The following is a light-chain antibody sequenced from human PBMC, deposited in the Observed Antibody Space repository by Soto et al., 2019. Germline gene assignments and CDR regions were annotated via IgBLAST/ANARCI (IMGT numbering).Light chain of an antibody. CDR3: QQYNSYSVT. Sequence: DIQMTQSPSTLSASVGDRVTITCRASQSISSWLAWYQQKPGKAPNLLIYKASSLESGVPSRFSGSGSGTEFTLTISSLQPDDFATYYCQQYNSYSVTFGPGTKVEIK. V-gene: IGKV1-5*03. CDR1: QSISSW. CDR2: KAS. J-gene: IGKJ1*01.